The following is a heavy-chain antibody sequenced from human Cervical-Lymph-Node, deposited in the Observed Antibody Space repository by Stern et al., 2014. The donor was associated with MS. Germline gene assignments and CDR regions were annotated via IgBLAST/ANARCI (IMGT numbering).Heavy chain of an antibody. Sequence: EVQLVESGGGLAKPGGSLRLSCAASGFTFTSHTMIWVRQAPGKGLEWVSSITASSTYKYYGDSVKGRFTISRDNDKESVFLQMDSLRAEDTATYFCARDDWRLQVPDYWGRGTLVTVS. CDR3: ARDDWRLQVPDY. J-gene: IGHJ4*02. D-gene: IGHD3-9*01. CDR2: ITASSTYK. V-gene: IGHV3-21*02. CDR1: GFTFTSHT.